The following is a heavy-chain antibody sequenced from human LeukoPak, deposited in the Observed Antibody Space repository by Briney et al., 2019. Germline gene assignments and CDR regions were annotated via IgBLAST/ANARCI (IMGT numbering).Heavy chain of an antibody. Sequence: GGSLRLSCAASGFTFSDYYMSWLRQAPGKGLEWVSYISSSGSTIYCADSVKGRFTISRDNAKNSLYLQMNSLRAEDTAVYYCASGDSVTSPGGYYYGMDVWGQGTTVTVSS. J-gene: IGHJ6*02. V-gene: IGHV3-11*01. CDR2: ISSSGSTI. D-gene: IGHD2-2*01. CDR1: GFTFSDYY. CDR3: ASGDSVTSPGGYYYGMDV.